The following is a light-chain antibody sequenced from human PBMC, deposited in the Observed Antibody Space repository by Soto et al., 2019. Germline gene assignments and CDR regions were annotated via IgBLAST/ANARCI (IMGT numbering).Light chain of an antibody. CDR3: SSHTSSSRYV. J-gene: IGLJ1*01. V-gene: IGLV2-14*01. CDR1: SSDVGGNH. CDR2: DVS. Sequence: QSALTQPASVSGSPGQSITISYTGTSSDVGGNHVSWYQQHPGKAPRLIIYDVSNRPSGISNRFSGSKSDNTASLTISGLQADDEADYYCSSHTSSSRYVFGTGTKVTVL.